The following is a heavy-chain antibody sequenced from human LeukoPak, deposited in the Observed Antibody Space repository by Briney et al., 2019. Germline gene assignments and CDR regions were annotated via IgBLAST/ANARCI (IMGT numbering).Heavy chain of an antibody. CDR3: ARVADDWNQFDY. V-gene: IGHV4-30-4*08. CDR2: IYYSGST. Sequence: PSQTLSLACTVSVGSISRGDYYWSWIRQPPGKGLEWIGYIYYSGSTYYNPSLKSRVTISVDTSKNQFSLKLSSVTAADTAVYYCARVADDWNQFDYWGQGTLVTVSS. CDR1: VGSISRGDYY. J-gene: IGHJ4*02. D-gene: IGHD1-1*01.